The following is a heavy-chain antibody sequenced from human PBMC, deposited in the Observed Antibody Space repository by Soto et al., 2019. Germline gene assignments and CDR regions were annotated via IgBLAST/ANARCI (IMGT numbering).Heavy chain of an antibody. CDR3: VRDGTKDDTLTGFDY. Sequence: WASVKVSCKASGYTFTSYGISWVRQAPGQGLEWMGWISSYNGNPNYAQKLQGRVTMTTDTSTSTAYLELRSLRSDDTAVYYCVRDGTKDDTLTGFDYWGQGTQVTSPQ. J-gene: IGHJ4*02. V-gene: IGHV1-18*01. CDR1: GYTFTSYG. D-gene: IGHD1-7*01. CDR2: ISSYNGNP.